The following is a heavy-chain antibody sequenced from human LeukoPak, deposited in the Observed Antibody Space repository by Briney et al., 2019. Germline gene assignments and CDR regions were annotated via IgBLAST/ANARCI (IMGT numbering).Heavy chain of an antibody. J-gene: IGHJ4*02. CDR2: IYHSGIT. V-gene: IGHV4-38-2*02. Sequence: PSETLSLTCTVSGYSIGRGFYWGWIRQPPGKGLEWIGNIYHSGITYYTPSLKSRVTISVDTSKNQFYLKLSSVTAADTAVYYCARAVGSFDWLPLFDYWGQGTLVTVSS. CDR3: ARAVGSFDWLPLFDY. D-gene: IGHD3-9*01. CDR1: GYSIGRGFY.